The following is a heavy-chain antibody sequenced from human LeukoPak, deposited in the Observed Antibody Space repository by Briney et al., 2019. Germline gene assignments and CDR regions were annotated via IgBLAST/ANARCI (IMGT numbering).Heavy chain of an antibody. CDR3: ATSMVGATLAY. CDR1: GFTFSSYA. V-gene: IGHV3-30*04. D-gene: IGHD1-26*01. Sequence: GSLRLSCAASGFTFSSYAMHWVRQAPGKGLEWVAVISYDGSNKYYADSVKGRFTISRDNSKNTLYLQMNSLRAEDTAVYYCATSMVGATLAYWGQGTLVTVSS. J-gene: IGHJ4*02. CDR2: ISYDGSNK.